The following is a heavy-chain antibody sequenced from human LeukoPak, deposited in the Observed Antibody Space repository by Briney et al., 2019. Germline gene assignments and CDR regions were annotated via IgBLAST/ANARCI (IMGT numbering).Heavy chain of an antibody. CDR1: GGSISNYY. CDR3: ARGGYCSGSSCYGDDAFDI. CDR2: IYYSGST. V-gene: IGHV4-59*01. D-gene: IGHD2-2*01. Sequence: SETLSLTCTVSGGSISNYYWSWIRQSPGEGLEWIGYIYYSGSTNYNPSLMSRVTISVDTPRNQFSLRLSSVTAADTAMYYCARGGYCSGSSCYGDDAFDIWGQGTMVTVSS. J-gene: IGHJ3*02.